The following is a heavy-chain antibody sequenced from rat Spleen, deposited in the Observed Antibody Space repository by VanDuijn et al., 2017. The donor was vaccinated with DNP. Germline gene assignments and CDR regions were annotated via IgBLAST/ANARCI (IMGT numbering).Heavy chain of an antibody. J-gene: IGHJ2*01. CDR3: ARYSLRLRVWDY. V-gene: IGHV5-31*01. CDR1: GFTFNNYW. D-gene: IGHD1-7*01. CDR2: ISSSGGDT. Sequence: EVQLVESGGGLVQPGRSLKLSCVASGFTFNNYWMTWIRQVPGKGLEWVAAISSSGGDTFYLDSVKGRFTISRDNAKNTQYLQMDSLRSEDTATYYCARYSLRLRVWDYWGQGVMVTVSS.